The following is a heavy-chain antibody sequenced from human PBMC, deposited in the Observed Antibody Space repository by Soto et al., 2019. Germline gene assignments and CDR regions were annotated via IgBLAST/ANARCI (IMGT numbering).Heavy chain of an antibody. CDR1: GFTFSSYA. CDR3: AKEPWIQLWLRPLRGLGMDV. CDR2: ISGSGGST. Sequence: GGSLRLSCAASGFTFSSYAMSWVRQAPGKGLEWVSAISGSGGSTYYADSVKGRFTISRDNSKNTLYLQMNSLRAEDTAVYYCAKEPWIQLWLRPLRGLGMDVWGQGTTVTVSS. D-gene: IGHD5-18*01. J-gene: IGHJ6*02. V-gene: IGHV3-23*01.